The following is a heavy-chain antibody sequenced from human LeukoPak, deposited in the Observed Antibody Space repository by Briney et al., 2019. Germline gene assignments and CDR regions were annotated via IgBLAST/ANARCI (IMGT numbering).Heavy chain of an antibody. CDR1: GGSIYSSSYY. CDR3: AREPISGSYYFDY. Sequence: SETLSLTCTVSGGSIYSSSYYWGWIRQPPGKGLEWIGTIDHSGSTYYNPSLRSRVTISIDTAKNQFSLKVSSVTAADTAVYYCAREPISGSYYFDYWGQGTLVTVSS. V-gene: IGHV4-39*07. D-gene: IGHD1-26*01. CDR2: IDHSGST. J-gene: IGHJ4*02.